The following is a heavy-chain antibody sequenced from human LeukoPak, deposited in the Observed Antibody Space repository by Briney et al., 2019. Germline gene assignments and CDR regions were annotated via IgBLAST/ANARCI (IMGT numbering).Heavy chain of an antibody. CDR1: GFTFDDYA. Sequence: GGSLRLSCAASGFTFDDYAMHWVRQAPGKGLEWVSLISGGGGSTYYADSVKGRFTISRDNSKNSLYLQMNSLRTEDTALYYCAKDPSPSGSGSRPMADWGQGTLVTVSS. D-gene: IGHD3-10*01. J-gene: IGHJ4*02. CDR2: ISGGGGST. CDR3: AKDPSPSGSGSRPMAD. V-gene: IGHV3-43*02.